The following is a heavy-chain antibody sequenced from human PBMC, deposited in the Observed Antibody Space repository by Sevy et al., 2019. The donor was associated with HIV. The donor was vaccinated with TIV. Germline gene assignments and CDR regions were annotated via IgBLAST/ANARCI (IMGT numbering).Heavy chain of an antibody. D-gene: IGHD3-9*01. CDR1: GFTFSSYS. CDR2: ISSSSSYM. CDR3: AREYYDILTGYSPSYDY. J-gene: IGHJ4*02. V-gene: IGHV3-21*01. Sequence: GGSLRLSCAASGFTFSSYSMNWVRQAPGKGLERVSSISSSSSYMYYADSVKGRFTISRDNAKNSLYLQMNSLRAEDTAVYYCAREYYDILTGYSPSYDYWGQGTLVTVSS.